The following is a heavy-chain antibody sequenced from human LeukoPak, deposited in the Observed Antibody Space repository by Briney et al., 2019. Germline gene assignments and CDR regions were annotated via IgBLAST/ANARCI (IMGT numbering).Heavy chain of an antibody. D-gene: IGHD3-22*01. CDR3: IGGYYSY. CDR2: IKSKTDGGTT. CDR1: GFSSCNAW. V-gene: IGHV3-15*01. J-gene: IGHJ4*02. Sequence: PGGSLRLSRAASGFSSCNAWMSWVRAAPGRGRGWVVRIKSKTDGGTTDYAAPVKGRFTISRDDSKNTLYLQMNSLKTEDTAVYYCIGGYYSYWGQGTLVTASS.